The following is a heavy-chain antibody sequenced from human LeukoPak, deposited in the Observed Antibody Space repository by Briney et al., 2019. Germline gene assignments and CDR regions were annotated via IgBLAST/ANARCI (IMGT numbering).Heavy chain of an antibody. CDR3: ARVRGSGWTDY. J-gene: IGHJ4*02. CDR2: INPNSGGT. Sequence: ASVKVSCKASGYTFTGYYMHWVRQAPGQGLEWMGWINPNSGGTNYAQKFQGRVTMTRDTSISTAYMELRSLRSDDTAVYYCARVRGSGWTDYWGQGTLVTVSS. D-gene: IGHD6-19*01. V-gene: IGHV1-2*02. CDR1: GYTFTGYY.